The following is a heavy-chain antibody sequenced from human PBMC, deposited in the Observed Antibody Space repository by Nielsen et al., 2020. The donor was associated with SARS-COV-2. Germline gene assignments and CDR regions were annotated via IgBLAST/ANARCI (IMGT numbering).Heavy chain of an antibody. Sequence: GESLKISCAASGFTFSSYGMHWVRQAPGQGLEWMGWINPNSGGTNYAQKFQGWVTMTRDTSISTAYMELSRLRSDDTAVYYCARDTAPELYYYYMDVWGKGTTVTVSS. D-gene: IGHD5-18*01. CDR2: INPNSGGT. CDR1: GFTFSSYG. J-gene: IGHJ6*03. CDR3: ARDTAPELYYYYMDV. V-gene: IGHV1-2*04.